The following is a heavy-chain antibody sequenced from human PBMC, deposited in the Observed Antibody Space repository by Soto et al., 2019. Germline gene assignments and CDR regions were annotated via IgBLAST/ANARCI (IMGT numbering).Heavy chain of an antibody. Sequence: GGSLRLSCAASGFTFSSYAMTWVRQAPGKGLEWVSGVSGTGGSAYYADSVKGRFTISRDKSTNTLYLHMNSLRDEETAVYYCARRSAYSDSHLEYWGQGTLVTVSS. CDR3: ARRSAYSDSHLEY. D-gene: IGHD4-17*01. CDR2: VSGTGGSA. J-gene: IGHJ4*02. CDR1: GFTFSSYA. V-gene: IGHV3-23*01.